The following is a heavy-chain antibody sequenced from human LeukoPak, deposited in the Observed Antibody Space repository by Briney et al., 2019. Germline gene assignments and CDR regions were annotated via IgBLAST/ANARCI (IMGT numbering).Heavy chain of an antibody. J-gene: IGHJ3*02. CDR2: ISRSTTDI. Sequence: GGSLRLSCAASGFTFSSHPMNWVRQAPGKGLEWVSYISRSTTDIRYAESVRGRFTIFRDNAENSLFLQMNSLRDEDTAVYYCVKGRTGYIPDAFDMWGRGTMVTVSS. CDR3: VKGRTGYIPDAFDM. D-gene: IGHD5-24*01. V-gene: IGHV3-21*05. CDR1: GFTFSSHP.